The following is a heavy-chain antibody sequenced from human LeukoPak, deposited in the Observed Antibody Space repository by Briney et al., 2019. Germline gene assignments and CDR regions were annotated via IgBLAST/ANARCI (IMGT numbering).Heavy chain of an antibody. J-gene: IGHJ4*02. CDR1: GFTFSDYY. Sequence: GGSLRLSCAASGFTFSDYYMSWIRQAPGKGLECVSSISSSSSYIYYADSVKGRFTISRDNAKNSLYLQMNSLRAEDMAVYYCARDMGSSGYYEYYVDYWGQGTLVTVSS. V-gene: IGHV3-11*06. CDR2: ISSSSSYI. D-gene: IGHD3-22*01. CDR3: ARDMGSSGYYEYYVDY.